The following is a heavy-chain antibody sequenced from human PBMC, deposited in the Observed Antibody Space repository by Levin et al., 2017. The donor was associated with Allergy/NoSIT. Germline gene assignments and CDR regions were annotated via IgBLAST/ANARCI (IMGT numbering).Heavy chain of an antibody. CDR2: IYYSGST. D-gene: IGHD3-22*01. Sequence: SQTLSLTCTVSGGSISSSSYYWGWIRQPPGKGLEWIGSIYYSGSTYYNPSLKSRVTISVDTSKNQFSLKLSSVTAADTAVYYCARDNRDSSGYLGYWGQGTLVTVSS. J-gene: IGHJ4*02. CDR1: GGSISSSSYY. CDR3: ARDNRDSSGYLGY. V-gene: IGHV4-39*07.